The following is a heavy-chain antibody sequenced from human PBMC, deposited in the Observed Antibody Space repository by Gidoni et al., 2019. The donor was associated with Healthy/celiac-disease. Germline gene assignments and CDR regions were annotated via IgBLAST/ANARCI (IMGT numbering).Heavy chain of an antibody. V-gene: IGHV1-69*01. CDR3: ARDEHSSGWYFGPHDGMDV. CDR2: IIPIFGTA. J-gene: IGHJ6*02. D-gene: IGHD6-19*01. Sequence: QVQLVQSGAEVKKPGSSVKVSCKASGGTFSSYAISWVRQAPGQGLEWMGGIIPIFGTANYAQKFQGRVTITADESTSTAYMELSSLRSEDTAVYYCARDEHSSGWYFGPHDGMDVWGQGTTVTVS. CDR1: GGTFSSYA.